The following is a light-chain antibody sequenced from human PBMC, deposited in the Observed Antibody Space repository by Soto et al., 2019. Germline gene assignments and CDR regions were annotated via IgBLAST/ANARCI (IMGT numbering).Light chain of an antibody. Sequence: QSALTQPPSASGSPGQSVTISCTGTSSDVGGYNYVSWYQQHPGKAPQLLIYEVSKRPSGVPDRFSGSKSGNTASLTVSGLQAEDEADYYCSSYAGSNKFVVFGGGTKLTV. CDR1: SSDVGGYNY. V-gene: IGLV2-8*01. J-gene: IGLJ2*01. CDR3: SSYAGSNKFVV. CDR2: EVS.